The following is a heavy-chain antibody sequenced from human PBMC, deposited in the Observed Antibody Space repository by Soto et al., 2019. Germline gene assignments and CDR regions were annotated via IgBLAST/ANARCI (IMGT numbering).Heavy chain of an antibody. Sequence: SETLSLTCTVSGGSISSYYWSWIRQPAGKGLEWIGRIYTSGSTNYNPSLKSRVTMSVDTSKNQFSLKLSSVTAADTAVYYCARDRSITYYYGSGSYYKDWYFDYWGQGTLVTVSS. V-gene: IGHV4-4*07. D-gene: IGHD3-10*01. J-gene: IGHJ4*02. CDR2: IYTSGST. CDR1: GGSISSYY. CDR3: ARDRSITYYYGSGSYYKDWYFDY.